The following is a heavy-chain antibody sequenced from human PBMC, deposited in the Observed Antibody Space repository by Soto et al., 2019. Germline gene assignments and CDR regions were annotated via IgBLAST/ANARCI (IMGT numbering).Heavy chain of an antibody. D-gene: IGHD6-13*01. CDR3: ARTPSSSWSQFDP. Sequence: SETLSLTCTVSGGSISSGGYYWSWIRQHPGKGLEWIGYFYYSGSTYYNPSLKSRVTISVDTSKNQFSLKLSSVTAADAAVYYCARTPSSSWSQFDPWGQGTLVTVSS. CDR1: GGSISSGGYY. J-gene: IGHJ5*02. V-gene: IGHV4-31*03. CDR2: FYYSGST.